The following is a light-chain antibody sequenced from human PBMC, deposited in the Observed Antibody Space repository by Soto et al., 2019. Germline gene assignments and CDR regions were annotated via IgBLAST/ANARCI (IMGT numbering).Light chain of an antibody. J-gene: IGKJ4*01. CDR2: AAS. CDR1: QNIVNY. V-gene: IGKV1-39*01. CDR3: QQSYSAPLT. Sequence: DIQMTQYPSSLSASVGDRVTITCRASQNIVNYLNWYQWKPGKAPKLLIYAASSLQSGVPSRFSGSGSGTDFTLTISTVQPEDFGTFYCQQSYSAPLTFGGGTKVDIK.